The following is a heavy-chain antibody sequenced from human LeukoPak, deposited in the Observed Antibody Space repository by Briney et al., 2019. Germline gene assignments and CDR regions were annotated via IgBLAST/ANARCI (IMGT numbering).Heavy chain of an antibody. D-gene: IGHD3-22*01. CDR3: ARDKDYFDSGGAFDI. Sequence: SETLSPTCTVSGGSISSYYWSWIRQPPGKGLEWIGYIYYSGSTNYNPSLKSRVTMSVDTSKNQFSLKLSSVTAADTAVYYCARDKDYFDSGGAFDIWGQGTMVTVSS. CDR2: IYYSGST. V-gene: IGHV4-59*01. CDR1: GGSISSYY. J-gene: IGHJ3*02.